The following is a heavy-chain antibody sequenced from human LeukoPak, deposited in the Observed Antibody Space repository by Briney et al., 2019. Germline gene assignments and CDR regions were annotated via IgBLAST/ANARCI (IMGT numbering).Heavy chain of an antibody. CDR1: GYTFTDYF. D-gene: IGHD1-26*01. V-gene: IGHV1-2*02. Sequence: ASVKVSCQPSGYTFTDYFIHWVRQAPGQGLEWMGWINPNSGGTRYAQKFQGRVTMTRDTSISTAYMELSRLRSDDTAVYYCARGYSGSYLGYWGQGTLVTVSS. J-gene: IGHJ4*02. CDR3: ARGYSGSYLGY. CDR2: INPNSGGT.